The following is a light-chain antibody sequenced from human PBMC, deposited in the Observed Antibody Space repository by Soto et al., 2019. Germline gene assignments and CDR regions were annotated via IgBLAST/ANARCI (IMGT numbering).Light chain of an antibody. CDR1: QSISSY. CDR2: DAS. V-gene: IGKV3-20*01. CDR3: QQYGSPWT. J-gene: IGKJ1*01. Sequence: EVVLTQSPDTLSLPPGERATLSCRASQSISSYLAWYQQKPGQAPRLLIYDASSRATGIPDRFSGSGSGTDFTLTISRLEPEDFAVYYCQQYGSPWTFGQGTKVEIK.